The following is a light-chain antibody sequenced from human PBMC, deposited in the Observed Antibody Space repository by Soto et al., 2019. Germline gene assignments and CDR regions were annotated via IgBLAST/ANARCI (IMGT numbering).Light chain of an antibody. J-gene: IGLJ2*01. V-gene: IGLV2-8*01. CDR2: EVI. Sequence: QSVLTQPPSASGSPGQSVTISCTGTSSDVGGYYYVSWYQQHPGKAPKLMIYEVIKRPSGVPDRFSGSKSGNTASLTVSVLQAEDDADYYCSAYAGSNNVVFGGGTKVTVL. CDR1: SSDVGGYYY. CDR3: SAYAGSNNVV.